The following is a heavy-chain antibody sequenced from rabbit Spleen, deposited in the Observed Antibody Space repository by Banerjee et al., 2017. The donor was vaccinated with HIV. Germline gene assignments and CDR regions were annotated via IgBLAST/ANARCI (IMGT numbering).Heavy chain of an antibody. Sequence: QQQLVESGGGLVQPEGSLTLTCKASGFSFSDRDVMCWVRQAPGKGLEWIACINAATGKPVYATWAKGRFTISRTSSTTVTLRMTSLTAADRATYFCARGWTTITLALWGPGTLVTVS. V-gene: IGHV1S45*01. CDR2: INAATGKP. J-gene: IGHJ4*01. CDR1: GFSFSDRDV. CDR3: ARGWTTITLAL.